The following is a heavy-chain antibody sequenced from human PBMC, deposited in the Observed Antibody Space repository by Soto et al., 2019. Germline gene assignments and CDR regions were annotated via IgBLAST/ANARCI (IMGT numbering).Heavy chain of an antibody. CDR1: GYTFNSYG. Sequence: ASVKVSCKASGYTFNSYGISWVRQAAGQGLEWMGWISAYKGNTNFAQKFQGRVTMTTDTSTSTAYMDLRSLRSDDTAVYYCVRERITIFGSYGMDVWGQGTTVTVSS. D-gene: IGHD3-3*01. J-gene: IGHJ6*02. V-gene: IGHV1-18*01. CDR2: ISAYKGNT. CDR3: VRERITIFGSYGMDV.